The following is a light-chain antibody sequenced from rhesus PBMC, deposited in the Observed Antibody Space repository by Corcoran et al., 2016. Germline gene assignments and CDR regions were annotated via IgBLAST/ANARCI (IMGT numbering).Light chain of an antibody. CDR2: YAY. J-gene: IGKJ3*01. V-gene: IGKV1S15*01. CDR1: QGISNN. CDR3: QHGYGTPFT. Sequence: DIQMTQSPSSLSASVGDTVTITCRASQGISNNLAWYQQKPGKVPKLLIYYAYTLQSGVPSRFSGSGSGTDFTLTISSLQPEDCATYYCQHGYGTPFTFGPGTKLDIK.